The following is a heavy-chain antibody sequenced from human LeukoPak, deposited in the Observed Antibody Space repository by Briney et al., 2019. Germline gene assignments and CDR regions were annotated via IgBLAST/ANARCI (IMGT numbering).Heavy chain of an antibody. D-gene: IGHD3-9*01. CDR1: GYTFTGYY. V-gene: IGHV1-2*02. CDR2: INPNSGGT. Sequence: ASVKVSCKASGYTFTGYYMHWVRQAPGQGLEWMGWINPNSGGTNYAQKFQGRVTMTRDTSISTAYMELSRLRSDDTAVYYCARDYSNYDILTGYYKVWAFDIWGQGTRVTVSS. CDR3: ARDYSNYDILTGYYKVWAFDI. J-gene: IGHJ3*02.